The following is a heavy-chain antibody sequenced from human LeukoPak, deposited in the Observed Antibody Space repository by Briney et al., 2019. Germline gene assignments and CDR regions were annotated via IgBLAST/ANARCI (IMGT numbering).Heavy chain of an antibody. CDR3: ARLGIVVPDY. V-gene: IGHV3-30*03. D-gene: IGHD2-2*01. CDR2: ISYDGSNK. J-gene: IGHJ4*02. CDR1: GFTFSSYG. Sequence: GRSLRLSCAASGFTFSSYGMHWVRQAPGKGLEWVAVISYDGSNKYYADSVKGRFTISRDNSKNTLYLQMNSQRAEDTAVYYCARLGIVVPDYWGQGTLVTVSS.